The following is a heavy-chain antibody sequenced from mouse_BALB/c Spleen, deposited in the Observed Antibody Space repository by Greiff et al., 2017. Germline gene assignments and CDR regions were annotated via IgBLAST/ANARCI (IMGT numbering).Heavy chain of an antibody. J-gene: IGHJ4*01. V-gene: IGHV14-3*02. Sequence: VHVKQSGAELVKPGASVKLSCTASGFNIKDTYMHWVKQRPEQGLEWIGRIDPANGNTKYDPKFQGKATITADTSSNTAYLQLSSLTSEDTAVYDGARHDAWDAMDDWGEGTSVTVSS. CDR1: GFNIKDTY. CDR3: ARHDAWDAMDD. CDR2: IDPANGNT.